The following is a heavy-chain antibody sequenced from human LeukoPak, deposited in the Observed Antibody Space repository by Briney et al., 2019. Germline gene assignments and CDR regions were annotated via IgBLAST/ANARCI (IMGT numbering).Heavy chain of an antibody. Sequence: PGRSLRLSCAASGFTFSSYGMHWVRQAPSKGLEWVAVISYDGSNKYYADSVKGRFTISRDNSKNTLYLQMNSLRAEDTAVYYCAKEDTAMVTLDYWGQGTLVTVSS. J-gene: IGHJ4*02. D-gene: IGHD5-18*01. CDR1: GFTFSSYG. CDR2: ISYDGSNK. CDR3: AKEDTAMVTLDY. V-gene: IGHV3-30*18.